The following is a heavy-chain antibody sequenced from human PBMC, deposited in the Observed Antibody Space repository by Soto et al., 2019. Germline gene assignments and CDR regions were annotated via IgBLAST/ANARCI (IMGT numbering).Heavy chain of an antibody. J-gene: IGHJ6*02. Sequence: QVQLVQSGAEVKKPGSSVTVSCKASGGTFSSYAITWVRQAPGQGLEWMGGIIPISGTANYAQKFQGRVTITADESTSTAYMEPSSLRSEDTAVYYCARSQGSSTSLEIYYYYYYGMDVWGQGTKVTVSS. D-gene: IGHD2-2*01. V-gene: IGHV1-69*01. CDR2: IIPISGTA. CDR3: ARSQGSSTSLEIYYYYYYGMDV. CDR1: GGTFSSYA.